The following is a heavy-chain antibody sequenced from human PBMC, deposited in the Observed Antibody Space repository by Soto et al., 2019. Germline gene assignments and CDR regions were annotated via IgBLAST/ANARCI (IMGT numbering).Heavy chain of an antibody. Sequence: QVQLVESGGCVVQPGRSVRLSCAVSGFSFSDHGMHWVRQAPGKGLEWVAVISHDGRNKRYGDTVRGRITISRDNSKNTVYLEMNSLTVDDTGIYYCARDHWKQWLGYLDYWGQGALVTVSS. J-gene: IGHJ4*02. CDR3: ARDHWKQWLGYLDY. V-gene: IGHV3-30*03. D-gene: IGHD6-19*01. CDR2: ISHDGRNK. CDR1: GFSFSDHG.